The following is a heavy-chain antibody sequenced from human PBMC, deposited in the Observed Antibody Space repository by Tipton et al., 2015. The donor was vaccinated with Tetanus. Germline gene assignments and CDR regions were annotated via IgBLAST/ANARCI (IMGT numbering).Heavy chain of an antibody. CDR2: IYYSGDT. V-gene: IGHV4-31*03. D-gene: IGHD6-6*01. Sequence: TLSLTCTVSGASIRGSGFFWNWVRQHPGKGLEWIGYIYYSGDTYINPSLKSRVTMSVDTSKNQFSLNVSSVTAADTAVFYCARDRGGGQVVRLNWCVPWGQGTLVTVSS. CDR3: ARDRGGGQVVRLNWCVP. CDR1: GASIRGSGFF. J-gene: IGHJ5*02.